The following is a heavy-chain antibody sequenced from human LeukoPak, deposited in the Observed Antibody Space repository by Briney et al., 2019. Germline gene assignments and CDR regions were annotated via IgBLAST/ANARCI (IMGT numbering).Heavy chain of an antibody. D-gene: IGHD4-11*01. J-gene: IGHJ4*02. CDR2: ISYDGSNE. CDR1: GFTFSSYA. Sequence: GGSLRLSCAASGFTFSSYAMHWVRQAPGKGLEWVAVISYDGSNEYYADSVKGRFTISRDNSKNTLYLQMNSLRAEDTAVYYCARDPTDYSDYVFEFDYWGQGTLVTVSS. V-gene: IGHV3-30-3*01. CDR3: ARDPTDYSDYVFEFDY.